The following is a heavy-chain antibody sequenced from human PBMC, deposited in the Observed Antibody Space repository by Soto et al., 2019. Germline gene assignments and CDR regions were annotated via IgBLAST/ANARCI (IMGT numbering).Heavy chain of an antibody. V-gene: IGHV1-46*01. D-gene: IGHD6-19*01. CDR3: ARDKKAVGGPALEDSIDY. CDR2: INPSGGST. CDR1: GYTFTSYY. J-gene: IGHJ4*02. Sequence: ASVKVSCKASGYTFTSYYMHWVRQAPGQGLEWMGIINPSGGSTSYAQKFQGRVTMTRDTSTSTVYMELSSLRSEDTAVYYCARDKKAVGGPALEDSIDYWGRGSLVTVSS.